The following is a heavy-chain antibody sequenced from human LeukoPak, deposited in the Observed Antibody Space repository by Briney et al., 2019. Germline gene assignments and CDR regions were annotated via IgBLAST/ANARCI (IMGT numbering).Heavy chain of an antibody. CDR3: AKRKREYGDYDY. J-gene: IGHJ4*02. D-gene: IGHD4-17*01. CDR1: GFTLSSNA. CDR2: LTGSGGNT. V-gene: IGHV3-23*01. Sequence: GGSLRLSCAASGFTLSSNAMSWVRQAPGKGLEWVSALTGSGGNTYYADSAKGRFTISRDNSKNTLYLQMNSLRAEDTAVYYCAKRKREYGDYDYWGQGTLVTVSS.